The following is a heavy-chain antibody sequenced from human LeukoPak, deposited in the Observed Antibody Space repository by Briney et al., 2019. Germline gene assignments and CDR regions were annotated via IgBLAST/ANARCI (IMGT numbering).Heavy chain of an antibody. CDR2: ISWNSGSI. D-gene: IGHD3-22*01. V-gene: IGHV3-9*01. CDR1: GFTFDDYA. J-gene: IGHJ4*02. Sequence: PGGSLRLSCAASGFTFDDYAMHWVRQAPGKGLEWVSGISWNSGSIVYADSVKGRFTISRDNAKNSPYLQMNSLRAEDTALYYCAKEGPYYDSSGYYLDYWGQGTLVTVSS. CDR3: AKEGPYYDSSGYYLDY.